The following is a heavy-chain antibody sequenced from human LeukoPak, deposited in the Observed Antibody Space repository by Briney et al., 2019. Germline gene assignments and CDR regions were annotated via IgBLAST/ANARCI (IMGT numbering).Heavy chain of an antibody. CDR2: IYYSGST. V-gene: IGHV4-30-4*01. CDR3: ASSGPYDAFDI. CDR1: GGSISSGHHY. Sequence: PSETLSLTCTVSGGSISSGHHYWSWIRQPPGKGLEWIGYIYYSGSTYYNPSLKSRVTISVDTSKNQFSLKLSSVTAADTAVYYCASSGPYDAFDIWGQGTMVTVSS. J-gene: IGHJ3*02. D-gene: IGHD6-25*01.